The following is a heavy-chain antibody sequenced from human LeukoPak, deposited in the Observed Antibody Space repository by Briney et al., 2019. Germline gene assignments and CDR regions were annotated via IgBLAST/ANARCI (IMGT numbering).Heavy chain of an antibody. D-gene: IGHD3-9*01. CDR1: GFTFSNYA. CDR3: AKWGDYDVLTGYYDSDY. J-gene: IGHJ4*02. V-gene: IGHV3-23*01. Sequence: QAGGSLRLPCAASGFTFSNYAMSWVRQAPGKGLEWVSAVSGRDTSTYYTDSVKGRFTISRDNSKNTLYLQMNSLSAEDTAIYYCAKWGDYDVLTGYYDSDYWGQGTLVTVSS. CDR2: VSGRDTST.